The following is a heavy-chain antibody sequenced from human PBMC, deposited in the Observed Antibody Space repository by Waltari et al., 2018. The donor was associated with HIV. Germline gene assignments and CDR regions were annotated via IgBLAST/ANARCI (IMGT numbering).Heavy chain of an antibody. D-gene: IGHD4-17*01. Sequence: QVQVVESGGGVVQPGRSLRLSCAASGFTFSYYGMHWVRQAPGKGLEWVAVIWFDASNKYYADSVKGLFTISRDNSKNTLYLQMNSLRVEDTAVYYCARGDGDYDNWFDSWGQGTLVTVSS. CDR1: GFTFSYYG. J-gene: IGHJ5*01. CDR2: IWFDASNK. V-gene: IGHV3-33*01. CDR3: ARGDGDYDNWFDS.